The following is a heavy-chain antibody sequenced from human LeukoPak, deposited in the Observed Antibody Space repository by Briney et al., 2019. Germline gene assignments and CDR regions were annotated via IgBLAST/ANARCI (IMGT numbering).Heavy chain of an antibody. Sequence: PSETLSLTCTVSGGSISSYYWSWIRQPPGKGLEWIGYIYYSGSTNYNPSLESRVTISVDTSKNQFSLKLSSVTAADTAVYYCARVPADSSGYYVLAYFDYWGQGTLVTVSS. D-gene: IGHD3-22*01. J-gene: IGHJ4*02. V-gene: IGHV4-59*01. CDR1: GGSISSYY. CDR3: ARVPADSSGYYVLAYFDY. CDR2: IYYSGST.